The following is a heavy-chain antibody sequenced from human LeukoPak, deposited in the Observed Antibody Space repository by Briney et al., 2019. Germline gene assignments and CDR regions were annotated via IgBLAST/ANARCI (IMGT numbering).Heavy chain of an antibody. CDR3: ARDPGSIAATGRWFDP. Sequence: GASVKVSCKASGYTFTSYGISWVRQAPGQGLEWMGWISAYNGNTNYAQKLQGRVTTTTDTSTSTAYMELRSLRSDDTAVYYCARDPGSIAATGRWFDPWGQGPLVTVSS. V-gene: IGHV1-18*01. CDR2: ISAYNGNT. J-gene: IGHJ5*02. CDR1: GYTFTSYG. D-gene: IGHD6-13*01.